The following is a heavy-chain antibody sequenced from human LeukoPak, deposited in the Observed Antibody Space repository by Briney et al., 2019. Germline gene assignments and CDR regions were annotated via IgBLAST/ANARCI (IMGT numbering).Heavy chain of an antibody. V-gene: IGHV3-7*01. CDR2: INQDGTEK. J-gene: IGHJ2*01. CDR1: GLTFSSYW. Sequence: GGSLRLSCAASGLTFSSYWVTWVRQAPGKGLEWVANINQDGTEKYYVDSVKGRFTISRDNAKNSLYLQMNSLRAEDTAVYYCARETTVIFYWYFDLWGRGTLVTVSS. D-gene: IGHD4-17*01. CDR3: ARETTVIFYWYFDL.